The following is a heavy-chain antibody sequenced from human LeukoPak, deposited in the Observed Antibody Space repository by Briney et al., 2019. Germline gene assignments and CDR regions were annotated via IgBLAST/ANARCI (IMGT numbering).Heavy chain of an antibody. CDR3: AREGYDFWSGYYPA. D-gene: IGHD3-3*01. J-gene: IGHJ5*02. Sequence: PSETLSLTCTVSGGSISSYYWSWIRQPPGKGLEWIGYIYYSGGTNYNPSLKSRVTISVDTSKNQFSLKLSSVTAADTAVYYCAREGYDFWSGYYPAWGQGTLVTVSS. CDR2: IYYSGGT. V-gene: IGHV4-59*01. CDR1: GGSISSYY.